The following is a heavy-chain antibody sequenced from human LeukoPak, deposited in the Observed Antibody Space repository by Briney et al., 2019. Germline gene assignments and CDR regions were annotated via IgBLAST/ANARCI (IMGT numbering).Heavy chain of an antibody. V-gene: IGHV3-21*01. Sequence: GGSLRLSCAASGFTFCSYSMNWVRKAPGEGLECVSSICSSSSYIYYADSVKGRFTTSRDNAKNSLYLQINSVRAEDTAVYYCARDYYNILTGDYLFWGQGTLVTVSS. CDR1: GFTFCSYS. CDR2: ICSSSSYI. J-gene: IGHJ4*02. CDR3: ARDYYNILTGDYLF. D-gene: IGHD3-9*01.